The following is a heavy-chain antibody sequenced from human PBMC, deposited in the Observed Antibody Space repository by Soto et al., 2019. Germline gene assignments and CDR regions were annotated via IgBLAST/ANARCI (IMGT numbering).Heavy chain of an antibody. CDR2: IYYSGST. J-gene: IGHJ3*02. V-gene: IGHV4-59*01. D-gene: IGHD4-17*01. CDR3: ARLRRGDYGDYGGAFDI. CDR1: GGSISSYY. Sequence: SETLSLTCTVSGGSISSYYWSWIRQPPGKGLEWIGYIYYSGSTNYNPSLKSRVTISVDTSKNQFSLKLSSVTAADTAVYYCARLRRGDYGDYGGAFDIWGQGTMVTVSS.